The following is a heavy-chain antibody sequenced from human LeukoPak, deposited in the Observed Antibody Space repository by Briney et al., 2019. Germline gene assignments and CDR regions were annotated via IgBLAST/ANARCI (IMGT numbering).Heavy chain of an antibody. Sequence: ASVKVSCKASGGTFSSYAISWVRQAPGQGLEWMGGIIPIFGTANYAQKFQGRATITADESTSTAYMELSSLRSEDTAVYYCARGLNYYDSSGYFDYWGQGTLVTVSS. CDR2: IIPIFGTA. CDR3: ARGLNYYDSSGYFDY. J-gene: IGHJ4*02. CDR1: GGTFSSYA. D-gene: IGHD3-22*01. V-gene: IGHV1-69*13.